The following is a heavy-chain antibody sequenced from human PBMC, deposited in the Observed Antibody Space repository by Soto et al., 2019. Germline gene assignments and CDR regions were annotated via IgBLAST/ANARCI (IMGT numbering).Heavy chain of an antibody. V-gene: IGHV1-2*04. J-gene: IGHJ4*02. CDR2: INPSGGGT. D-gene: IGHD6-13*01. CDR3: ARGSRIAAAGNVLLF. CDR1: GYTFTGYY. Sequence: GASVKVSCKASGYTFTGYYMHWVRQAPGQGLEWMGIINPSGGGTSYAQKFQGWVTMTRDTSISTAYMELSRLRSDDTAVYYCARGSRIAAAGNVLLFWGQGTLVTVSS.